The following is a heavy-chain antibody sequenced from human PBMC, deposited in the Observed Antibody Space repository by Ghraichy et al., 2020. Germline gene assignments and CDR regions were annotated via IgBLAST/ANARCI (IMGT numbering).Heavy chain of an antibody. Sequence: SETLSLTCAVYGGSFSGYYWSWIRQPPGKGLEWIGEINHSGSTNYNPSLKSRVTISVDTSKNQFSLKLSSVTAADTAVYYCARGRSVATVTRYFDYWGQGTLVTVSS. CDR1: GGSFSGYY. D-gene: IGHD4-17*01. V-gene: IGHV4-34*01. CDR2: INHSGST. J-gene: IGHJ4*02. CDR3: ARGRSVATVTRYFDY.